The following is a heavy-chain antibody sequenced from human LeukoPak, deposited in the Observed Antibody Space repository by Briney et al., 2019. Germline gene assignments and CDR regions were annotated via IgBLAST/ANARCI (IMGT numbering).Heavy chain of an antibody. CDR3: AINHQLSEYGMDV. J-gene: IGHJ6*02. Sequence: SETLSLTCTVSGGSISSYYWSWIRQPPGKGLEWIGYIYYSGSTNYNPSLKSRVTISVDTSKNQFSLKLSSVAVADTAVYYCAINHQLSEYGMDVWGQGTTVTVSS. D-gene: IGHD1-1*01. V-gene: IGHV4-59*01. CDR2: IYYSGST. CDR1: GGSISSYY.